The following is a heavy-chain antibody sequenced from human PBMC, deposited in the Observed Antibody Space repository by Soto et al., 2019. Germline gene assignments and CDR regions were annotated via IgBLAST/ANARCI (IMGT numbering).Heavy chain of an antibody. CDR3: AAGISVADLYFDR. V-gene: IGHV4-59*01. CDR1: GVSIRTYY. D-gene: IGHD6-19*01. J-gene: IGHJ4*02. CDR2: IFYSGTT. Sequence: QVQLQESGPGPVKPSETLSLTCSVSGVSIRTYYWSWIRQAPGKGLEWIGFIFYSGTTNYNPSLKSRVSISADPSKNQVFLNLTSVTAADTAVYSCAAGISVADLYFDRWGPGTLVTVSS.